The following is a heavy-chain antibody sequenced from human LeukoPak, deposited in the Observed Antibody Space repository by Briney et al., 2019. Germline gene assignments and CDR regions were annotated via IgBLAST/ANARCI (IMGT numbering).Heavy chain of an antibody. V-gene: IGHV1-2*02. Sequence: ASVKVSCKASGYTFTSYGISWVRQAPGQGLEWMGWINPTSGGTNYAQKFQGRVTMTRDTSISTAYLELSGLRAEDTAVYYCARLLNQIEYYYYYYYMDVWGKGTTVTVSS. CDR1: GYTFTSYG. J-gene: IGHJ6*03. D-gene: IGHD1-14*01. CDR3: ARLLNQIEYYYYYYYMDV. CDR2: INPTSGGT.